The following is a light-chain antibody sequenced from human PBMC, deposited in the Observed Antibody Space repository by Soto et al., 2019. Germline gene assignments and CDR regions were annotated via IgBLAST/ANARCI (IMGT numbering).Light chain of an antibody. V-gene: IGLV2-14*01. CDR2: DVS. Sequence: QSALTQPAFVSGSPGQSITISCTGTSSDVGGYKYVSWYQQHPGKAPKLMIYDVSNRPSGVSNRFSGSKSGNTASLTISGLQAEDEADYYCSSYTSSSTRVFGTGTKLTVL. CDR3: SSYTSSSTRV. J-gene: IGLJ1*01. CDR1: SSDVGGYKY.